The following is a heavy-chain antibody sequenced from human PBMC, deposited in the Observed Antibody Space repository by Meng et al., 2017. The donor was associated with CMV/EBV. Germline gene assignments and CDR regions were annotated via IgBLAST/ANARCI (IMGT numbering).Heavy chain of an antibody. J-gene: IGHJ5*02. CDR2: INHSGST. CDR3: ARGGRYPRWWFDP. V-gene: IGHV4-34*01. Sequence: QVQLRQWGAGLLKPSETLAPTCAVYGGSFSGYYWSWIRQPPGKGLEWIGEINHSGSTNYNPSLKSRVTISVDTSKNQFSLKLSSVTAADTAVYYCARGGRYPRWWFDPWGQGTLVTVSS. CDR1: GGSFSGYY. D-gene: IGHD1-14*01.